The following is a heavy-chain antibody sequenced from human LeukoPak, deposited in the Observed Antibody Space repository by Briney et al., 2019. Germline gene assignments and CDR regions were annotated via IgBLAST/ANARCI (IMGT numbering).Heavy chain of an antibody. Sequence: ASVKVSCKASGYTFTSYDINWVRQATGQGLEWMGWMNPNSGNTGYAQKFQGRVTITRNTSISTAYMELSSLSSEDTAGYYCARVRSNYGDYRTAKYWFDPWGQGTLVTVSS. V-gene: IGHV1-8*03. CDR2: MNPNSGNT. J-gene: IGHJ5*01. D-gene: IGHD4-17*01. CDR1: GYTFTSYD. CDR3: ARVRSNYGDYRTAKYWFDP.